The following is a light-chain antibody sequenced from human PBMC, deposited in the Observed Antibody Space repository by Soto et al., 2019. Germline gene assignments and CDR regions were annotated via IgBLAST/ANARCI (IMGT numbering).Light chain of an antibody. CDR2: KAS. J-gene: IGKJ1*01. V-gene: IGKV1-5*03. CDR3: QQYNSYPWT. CDR1: QTISSW. Sequence: DIQMTQSPSTLSGSVGYRFTITCRASQTISSWLAWYQQKPGKAPKLLIYKASTLKSGVPSRFSGSGSGTEFTLTISSLQPDDFATYYCQQYNSYPWTFGQGTTGDIK.